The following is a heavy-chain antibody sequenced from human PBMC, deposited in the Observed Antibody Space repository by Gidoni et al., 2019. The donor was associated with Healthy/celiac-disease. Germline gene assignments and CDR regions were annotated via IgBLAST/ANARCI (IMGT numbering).Heavy chain of an antibody. D-gene: IGHD2-2*01. CDR1: GGTFSRYA. CDR3: ARVRYCSSTSCFPQENNWFDP. CDR2: IIPIFGTA. V-gene: IGHV1-69*01. Sequence: QVQLVQSGAEVKKPGSSVKVSCKASGGTFSRYAISWLRQAPGQGLEWWGGIIPIFGTANYAQKFQGRVTITADESTSTAYMELSSLRSEDTAVYYCARVRYCSSTSCFPQENNWFDPWGQGTLVTVSS. J-gene: IGHJ5*02.